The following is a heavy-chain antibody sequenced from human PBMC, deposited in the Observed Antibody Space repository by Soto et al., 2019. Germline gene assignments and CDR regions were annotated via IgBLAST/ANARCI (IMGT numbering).Heavy chain of an antibody. CDR3: VRGGGGGLFDP. CDR2: ISPGSRYP. Sequence: PGGSLRLSCAGSGFTFGDSYMIWIRQAPGKGLEWLSYISPGSRYPAYADSVKGRFTISRDNAKRSLYLQMMSLTAEDTAIYYCVRGGGGGLFDPWGQGTMVTV. V-gene: IGHV3-11*06. J-gene: IGHJ5*02. D-gene: IGHD2-15*01. CDR1: GFTFGDSY.